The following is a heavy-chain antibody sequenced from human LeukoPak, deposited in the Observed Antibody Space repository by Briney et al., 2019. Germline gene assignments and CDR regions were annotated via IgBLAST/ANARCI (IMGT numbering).Heavy chain of an antibody. J-gene: IGHJ4*02. CDR3: AKGGRGNGEVY. CDR1: GFTFSSYW. D-gene: IGHD2-8*01. Sequence: GGSLRLSCAVSGFTFSSYWVNWVRQAPGKGLEWVANIKQDGSEKNYLDTEKGPFTISRYNAKNPLFLQMNDLRAEDTAVYYCAKGGRGNGEVYWGQGTLVTVSS. V-gene: IGHV3-7*01. CDR2: IKQDGSEK.